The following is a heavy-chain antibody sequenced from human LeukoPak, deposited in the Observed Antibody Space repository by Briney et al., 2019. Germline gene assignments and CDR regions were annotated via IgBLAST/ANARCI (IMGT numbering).Heavy chain of an antibody. J-gene: IGHJ4*02. Sequence: PGGSLRLSCAASGFSFSYYGIHWVRQAPGKGLEWVALISYDGSDKYFADSVKGRFSISSDNSQNTLYLQMNSLRAEDTAIYYCAKDMRPYSGDRSFLFDQWGQGTLVIVSS. CDR2: ISYDGSDK. CDR3: AKDMRPYSGDRSFLFDQ. D-gene: IGHD1-26*01. V-gene: IGHV3-30*18. CDR1: GFSFSYYG.